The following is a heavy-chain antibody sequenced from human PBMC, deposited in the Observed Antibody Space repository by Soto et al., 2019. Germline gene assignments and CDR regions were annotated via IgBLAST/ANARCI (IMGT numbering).Heavy chain of an antibody. CDR1: GFTFSSYA. D-gene: IGHD2-15*01. J-gene: IGHJ6*02. Sequence: GGSLRLSCAASGFTFSSYAMSWVRQAPGKGLEWVSAISGSGGSTYYADSVKGRFSMSRDNSKNTLYLEMNSLRAEDTAVYHCAKEVTRGGGTGYGVDVWGQGTTVTVSS. CDR2: ISGSGGST. V-gene: IGHV3-23*01. CDR3: AKEVTRGGGTGYGVDV.